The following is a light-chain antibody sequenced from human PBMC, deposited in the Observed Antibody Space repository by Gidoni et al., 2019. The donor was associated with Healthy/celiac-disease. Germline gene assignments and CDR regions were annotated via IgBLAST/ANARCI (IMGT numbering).Light chain of an antibody. CDR3: QAWDSSTVV. J-gene: IGLJ2*01. V-gene: IGLV3-1*01. CDR2: QVS. CDR1: KLGDKY. Sequence: SYELTQPPSLSVSPGQTASITCSGDKLGDKYACWYQQKQGQSPVLVIYQVSKRPSGIPERFSGSNSGNTATLTISGTQAMDEADYYGQAWDSSTVVFGGGTKLTVL.